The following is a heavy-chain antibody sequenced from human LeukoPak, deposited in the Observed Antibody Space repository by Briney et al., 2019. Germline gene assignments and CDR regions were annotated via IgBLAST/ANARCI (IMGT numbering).Heavy chain of an antibody. V-gene: IGHV1-58*02. Sequence: SVKLFCKASGFNFTSSAMEWGRLARGQRLEWIESIVVGSGNTNYAQKFQERVTITRDMSTSTAYMELSSLRSEDTAVYYCAADKLSIAAADAEYFQHGGQGNLVTVSS. CDR1: GFNFTSSA. J-gene: IGHJ1*01. CDR3: AADKLSIAAADAEYFQH. CDR2: IVVGSGNT. D-gene: IGHD6-13*01.